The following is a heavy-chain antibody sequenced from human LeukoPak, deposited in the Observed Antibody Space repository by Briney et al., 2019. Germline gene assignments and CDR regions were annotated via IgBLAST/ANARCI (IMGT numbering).Heavy chain of an antibody. Sequence: GGSLRLSCAASGFTVSGNYMTWVRQAPGKGLEWVSVIYSGGSTYYADSVKGRFTISRDNSKNTLFLQMNSLRAEDTAVYYCASRQMDYFDYWGQGTLVTVSS. V-gene: IGHV3-53*01. CDR1: GFTVSGNY. CDR3: ASRQMDYFDY. CDR2: IYSGGST. D-gene: IGHD5-24*01. J-gene: IGHJ4*02.